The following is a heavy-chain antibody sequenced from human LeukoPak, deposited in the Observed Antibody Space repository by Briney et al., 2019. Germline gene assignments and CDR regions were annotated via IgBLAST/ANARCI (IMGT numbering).Heavy chain of an antibody. J-gene: IGHJ4*02. CDR1: GFTVSSNY. Sequence: GGSLRLSCAASGFTVSSNYMSWVRQAPGKGLEWVSVIYSGGSTYYADSVKGRFTISRDNSKNTLYLQMNSLRAEDTAVYYCASSAFSSSGWCGDYWGQGTLVTVSS. CDR2: IYSGGST. V-gene: IGHV3-53*01. D-gene: IGHD6-19*01. CDR3: ASSAFSSSGWCGDY.